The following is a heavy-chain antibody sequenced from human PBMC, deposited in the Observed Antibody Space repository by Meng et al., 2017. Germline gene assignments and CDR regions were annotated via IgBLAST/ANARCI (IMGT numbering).Heavy chain of an antibody. D-gene: IGHD4-17*01. CDR2: INHSGST. CDR3: ARGSMFGATVTKIDY. V-gene: IGHV4-34*01. CDR1: GGSFSGYY. Sequence: QVQIQQRGAGLLKPSETLSLTCAVYGGSFSGYYWSWIRQPPGKGLEWIGEINHSGSTNYNPSLKSRVTISVDTSKNQFSLKLSSVTAADTAVYYCARGSMFGATVTKIDYWGQGTLVTVSS. J-gene: IGHJ4*02.